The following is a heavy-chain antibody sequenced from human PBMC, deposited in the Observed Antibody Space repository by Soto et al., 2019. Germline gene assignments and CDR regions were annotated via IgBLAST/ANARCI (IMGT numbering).Heavy chain of an antibody. CDR3: ARDRTAGWGYYYYGMDV. CDR1: GFTFSSYA. Sequence: PGGSLRLSCAASGFTFSSYAMHWVRQAPGKGLEWVAVISYDGSNKYYADSVKGRFTISRDNSKNTLYLQMNSLRAEDTAVYYCARDRTAGWGYYYYGMDVWGQGTTVTVPS. V-gene: IGHV3-30-3*01. J-gene: IGHJ6*02. CDR2: ISYDGSNK. D-gene: IGHD6-13*01.